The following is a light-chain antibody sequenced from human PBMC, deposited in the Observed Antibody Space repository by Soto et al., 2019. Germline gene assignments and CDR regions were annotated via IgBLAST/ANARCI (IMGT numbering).Light chain of an antibody. J-gene: IGKJ2*01. CDR1: QSLTTG. V-gene: IGKV1-5*03. Sequence: DIQMTQSPSTLSASVGDRVTITCRASQSLTTGLAWHQQKPGKAPKLLIYKASFLESGVPSRFSGSGSGTEFTLTISSLQPDDFATYYCQQYSNYPFTFGQGTRLEIK. CDR3: QQYSNYPFT. CDR2: KAS.